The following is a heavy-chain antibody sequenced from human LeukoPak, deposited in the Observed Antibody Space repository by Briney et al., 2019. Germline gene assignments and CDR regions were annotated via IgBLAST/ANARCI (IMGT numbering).Heavy chain of an antibody. CDR2: INAGNGNT. CDR1: GYTFTSYA. CDR3: ARGRYSSGWYYFDY. D-gene: IGHD6-19*01. J-gene: IGHJ4*02. Sequence: ASVKVSCKASGYTFTSYAMHWVRQAPGQRLEWMGWINAGNGNTEYSQKFQGRVTITRDTSASTAYMELSSLRSEDTAVYYCARGRYSSGWYYFDYWGQGTLVTVSS. V-gene: IGHV1-3*01.